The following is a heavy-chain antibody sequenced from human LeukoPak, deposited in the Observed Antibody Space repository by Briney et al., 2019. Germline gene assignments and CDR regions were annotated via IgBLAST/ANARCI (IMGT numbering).Heavy chain of an antibody. Sequence: PSETLSLTXTVSGGSISSYYWSWIRQPAGKGLEWIGRIYTSGSTNYNPSLKSRVTMSVDTSKNQFSLKLSSVTAADTAVYYCARVTSYISGWYLSFDYWGQGALVTVSS. D-gene: IGHD6-19*01. CDR1: GGSISSYY. V-gene: IGHV4-4*07. CDR2: IYTSGST. CDR3: ARVTSYISGWYLSFDY. J-gene: IGHJ4*02.